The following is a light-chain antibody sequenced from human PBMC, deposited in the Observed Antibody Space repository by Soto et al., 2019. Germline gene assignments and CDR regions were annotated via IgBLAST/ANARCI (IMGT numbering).Light chain of an antibody. J-gene: IGKJ4*01. Sequence: DIQMTQSPSTLSASVGDRVTITCRASQSISGGLAWYRHQPGKAPKILILDASTLESGVPSRVSGSGAWTACTRTITSLQPEDVAADSCQQLYSYTLTFGGGTKVDI. CDR1: QSISGG. CDR3: QQLYSYTLT. V-gene: IGKV1-5*01. CDR2: DAS.